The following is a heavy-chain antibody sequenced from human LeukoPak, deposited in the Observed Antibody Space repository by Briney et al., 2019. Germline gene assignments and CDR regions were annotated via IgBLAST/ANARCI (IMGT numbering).Heavy chain of an antibody. V-gene: IGHV4-31*03. CDR1: GGSISSGGYY. Sequence: SQTLSLTCTVSGGSISSGGYYWSWIRQHPGKGLEWIGYIYYSGSTYYNPSLKSRVTISVDTSKNQLSLKLSSVTAADTAVYYCARVHYGGNSDYWGQGTLVTVSS. D-gene: IGHD4-23*01. J-gene: IGHJ4*02. CDR3: ARVHYGGNSDY. CDR2: IYYSGST.